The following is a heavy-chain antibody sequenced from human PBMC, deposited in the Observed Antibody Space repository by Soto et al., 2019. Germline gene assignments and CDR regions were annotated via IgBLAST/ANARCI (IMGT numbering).Heavy chain of an antibody. CDR2: IKEDGSEK. CDR3: ATRYYFDSSGYFSFGY. V-gene: IGHV3-7*05. CDR1: GFTFSDYW. Sequence: GGPLRLSCAASGFTFSDYWMSWVRQAPGKGLEWVANIKEDGSEKDYVDSMKGRITISRDNAKNSLFLQMSSLRAEDTAVYYCATRYYFDSSGYFSFGYWGKGTLVTVSS. D-gene: IGHD3-22*01. J-gene: IGHJ4*02.